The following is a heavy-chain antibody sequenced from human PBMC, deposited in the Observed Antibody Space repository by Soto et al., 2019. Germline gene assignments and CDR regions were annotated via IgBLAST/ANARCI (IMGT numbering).Heavy chain of an antibody. CDR3: ASGLVGYGSGDSCYADWFDP. D-gene: IGHD2-15*01. J-gene: IGHJ5*02. CDR1: GFTFSRFA. CDR2: ITGSGDAT. V-gene: IGHV3-23*01. Sequence: EVQLLESGGDLVHPGGSLRLSCSASGFTFSRFAMRWVRLTPGKGLEWVSAITGSGDATFYADSVKGLFTISRANSRNTLYMQMNSLRAEATALYFCASGLVGYGSGDSCYADWFDPRGQGTLVTVSS.